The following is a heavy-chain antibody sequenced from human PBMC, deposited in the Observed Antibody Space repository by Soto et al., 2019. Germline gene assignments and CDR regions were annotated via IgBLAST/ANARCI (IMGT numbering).Heavy chain of an antibody. CDR3: ARELQPSSQPGGMDV. V-gene: IGHV3-21*06. J-gene: IGHJ6*02. CDR2: VTSSSSLI. D-gene: IGHD2-21*02. CDR1: GFAFRTYA. Sequence: GGSLRLSCAASGFAFRTYAMHWVRQAPGKGLEWVSYVTSSSSLINYADSVKGRFTISRDNAKNSLYLQMNSLRAEDTAVYFCARELQPSSQPGGMDVWGQGSTVTGSS.